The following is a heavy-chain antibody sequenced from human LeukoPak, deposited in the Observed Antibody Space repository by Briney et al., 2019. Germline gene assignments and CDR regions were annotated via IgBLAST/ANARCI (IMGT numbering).Heavy chain of an antibody. J-gene: IGHJ4*02. CDR2: ISGSGGST. V-gene: IGHV3-23*01. CDR1: GFTFSSYW. D-gene: IGHD6-13*01. Sequence: GGSLRLSCAASGFTFSSYWMSWVRQAPGKGLEWVSDISGSGGSTYYADSVKGRFTISRDNSKNTLYLQMNSLRAEDTALYYCAKGGYSSSWSYYFDYWGQGTLVTVSS. CDR3: AKGGYSSSWSYYFDY.